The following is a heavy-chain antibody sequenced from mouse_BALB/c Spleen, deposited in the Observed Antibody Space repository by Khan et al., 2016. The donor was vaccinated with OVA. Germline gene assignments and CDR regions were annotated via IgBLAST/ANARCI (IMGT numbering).Heavy chain of an antibody. V-gene: IGHV2-9*02. CDR3: ARQPYYHYNIMDY. CDR1: GFSLTSYG. J-gene: IGHJ4*01. D-gene: IGHD2-10*01. CDR2: IWAGGST. Sequence: VKLLESGPGLVAPSQSLSITCTVSGFSLTSYGVHWVRQPPGKGLEWLGVIWAGGSTNYNSALMSRLSISKDNSKSQVFLKMNSLQTDDTAMYFCARQPYYHYNIMDYWGQGTSVTVSS.